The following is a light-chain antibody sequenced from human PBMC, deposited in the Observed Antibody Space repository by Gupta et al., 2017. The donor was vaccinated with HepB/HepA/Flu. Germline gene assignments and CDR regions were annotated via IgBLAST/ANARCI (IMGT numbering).Light chain of an antibody. Sequence: SALTQPASVSGSPGQPITISCTGTSSDVGNYNLVSWYQHHPGKAPKVMIYEVHKRPSGVSNRFSGSKSGNTASLTISGRQAEDEADYYCYSYAGSYTWIFGGGTKLTVL. CDR2: EVH. J-gene: IGLJ2*01. CDR1: SSDVGNYNL. CDR3: YSYAGSYTWI. V-gene: IGLV2-23*02.